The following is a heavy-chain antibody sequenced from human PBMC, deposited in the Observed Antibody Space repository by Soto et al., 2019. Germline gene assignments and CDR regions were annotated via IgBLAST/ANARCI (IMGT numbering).Heavy chain of an antibody. CDR1: GGSFSGNY. V-gene: IGHV4-34*01. D-gene: IGHD2-15*01. CDR3: ARGHLPGGNTFYYDY. J-gene: IGHJ4*02. CDR2: ISHSGSGT. Sequence: SETLSLTCTVYGGSFSGNYWSWIRQTPGMGLEWIGEISHSGSGTNYNPSLKSRVTISVDTSKNQFSLKLSSVTAADTAMYYCARGHLPGGNTFYYDYWGQGTLVTVSS.